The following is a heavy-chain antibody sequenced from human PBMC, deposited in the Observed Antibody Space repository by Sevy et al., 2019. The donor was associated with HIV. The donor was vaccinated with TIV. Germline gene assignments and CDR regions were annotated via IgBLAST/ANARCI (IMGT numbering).Heavy chain of an antibody. CDR3: ARAGYYDSSGYYPLYYGMDV. V-gene: IGHV1-18*04. J-gene: IGHJ6*02. Sequence: ASVKVSCKASGYTFTSYGISWVRHAPGQGLEWMGWISGYNGNTNYAQKLQGRVTMTTDTSTGTAYMELRSLRSDDTAVYYCARAGYYDSSGYYPLYYGMDVWGQGTTVTVSS. CDR2: ISGYNGNT. CDR1: GYTFTSYG. D-gene: IGHD3-22*01.